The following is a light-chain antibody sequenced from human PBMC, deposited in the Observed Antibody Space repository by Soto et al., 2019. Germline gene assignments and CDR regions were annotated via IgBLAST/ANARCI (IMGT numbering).Light chain of an antibody. J-gene: IGKJ1*01. CDR3: QQYKDGAWT. Sequence: DIQLTQSPSTLSASVGDRVTVTCRASQRIDRYLAWYQQKPWKAPKLLLYDASTLEGGVPSSFSGSGSATEFILTISSLQPDDFATYYCQQYKDGAWTFGQGTRVEIK. CDR1: QRIDRY. CDR2: DAS. V-gene: IGKV1-5*01.